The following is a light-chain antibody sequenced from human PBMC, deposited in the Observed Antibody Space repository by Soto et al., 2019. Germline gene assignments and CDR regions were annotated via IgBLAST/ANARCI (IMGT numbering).Light chain of an antibody. CDR3: QTWGTGSAFVV. J-gene: IGLJ7*01. CDR2: VNSSGSH. V-gene: IGLV4-69*01. Sequence: QSVLTQSPSASASLGASVKLTCTLSSGHSNYAIAWHQQQPEKGPRYLMKVNSSGSHIKGDGIPDRFSGSSSGAERYLFISSLQSEDEADYYCQTWGTGSAFVVFGGGTQLTVL. CDR1: SGHSNYA.